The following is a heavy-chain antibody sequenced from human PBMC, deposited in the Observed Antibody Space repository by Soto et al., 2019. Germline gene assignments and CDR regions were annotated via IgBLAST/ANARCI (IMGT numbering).Heavy chain of an antibody. D-gene: IGHD6-19*01. CDR1: GLTFSSYW. V-gene: IGHV3-74*01. CDR3: ARVRLIAVAGNFDY. J-gene: IGHJ4*02. Sequence: GGSLRLSCAASGLTFSSYWMHWVRQAPGKGLVWVSRINSDGSSTSYADSVKGRFTISRDNAKNTLYLQMNSLRAEDTAVYYWARVRLIAVAGNFDYWGQGTLVTVSS. CDR2: INSDGSST.